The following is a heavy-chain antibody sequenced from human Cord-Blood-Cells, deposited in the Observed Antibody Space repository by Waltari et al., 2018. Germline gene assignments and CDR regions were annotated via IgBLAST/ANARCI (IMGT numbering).Heavy chain of an antibody. D-gene: IGHD4-17*01. V-gene: IGHV4-39*01. CDR1: GSSISSSSYY. J-gene: IGHJ6*02. CDR2: IYYSGST. Sequence: QLQLQESGPGLVKPSETLSLTCTVSGSSISSSSYYWGWIRQPPGKGLAWIGSIYYSGSTYYNPSLKSRVTISVDTSKNQFSLKLSSVTAADTAVYYCARAYGDYYYYYGMDVWGQGTTVTVSS. CDR3: ARAYGDYYYYYGMDV.